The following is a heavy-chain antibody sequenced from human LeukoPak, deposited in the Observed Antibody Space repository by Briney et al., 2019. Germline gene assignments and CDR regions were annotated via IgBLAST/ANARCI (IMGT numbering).Heavy chain of an antibody. CDR3: ARRPPTVVTLSRDALHI. CDR1: GSSFSNYW. J-gene: IGHJ3*02. D-gene: IGHD4-23*01. Sequence: GASLKISCKGSGSSFSNYWIGWVRPLPGKGLEWMGIIYPADSDTTYSPSFRGQVTISADKSINTACLQWSSLKASDTAMYYCARRPPTVVTLSRDALHIWGQGTMVTVSS. CDR2: IYPADSDT. V-gene: IGHV5-51*01.